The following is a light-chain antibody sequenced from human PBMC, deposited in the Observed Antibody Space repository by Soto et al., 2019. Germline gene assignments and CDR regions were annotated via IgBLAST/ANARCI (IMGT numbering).Light chain of an antibody. CDR2: GAS. V-gene: IGKV3-15*01. J-gene: IGKJ1*01. CDR1: QSVSGN. CDR3: QQYNNWPRT. Sequence: EIGMTQSPATLSVSPGERATLSCRASQSVSGNLAWYQQKPGQAPRLLIHGASTRATGIPARFSGSGSGTEFTLTISSLQSEDFAVYYCQQYNNWPRTFGQGTKVEIK.